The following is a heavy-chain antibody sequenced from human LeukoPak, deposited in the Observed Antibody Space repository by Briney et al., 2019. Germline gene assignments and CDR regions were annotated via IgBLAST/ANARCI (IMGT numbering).Heavy chain of an antibody. V-gene: IGHV4-34*01. CDR3: ARGHLHCSSTSCYTYWFDP. Sequence: SETLSLTCAVYGGSFSGYYWSWIRQPPGKGLEWIGEINHSGSTNYNPSLKSRVTLSVDTSKNQFSLKLSSVTAADTAVYYCARGHLHCSSTSCYTYWFDPWGQGTLVTVSS. CDR2: INHSGST. D-gene: IGHD2-2*02. J-gene: IGHJ5*02. CDR1: GGSFSGYY.